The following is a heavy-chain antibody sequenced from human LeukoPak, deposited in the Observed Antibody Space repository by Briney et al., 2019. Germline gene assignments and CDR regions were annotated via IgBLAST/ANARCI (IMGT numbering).Heavy chain of an antibody. V-gene: IGHV3-33*01. Sequence: GGSLRLSCAASGFTFSSYGMHWVRRAPGKGLEWVAVIWYDGSNKYYADSVKGRFTISRDNSKNTLYLQMNSLRAEDTAVYYCARDHAHPIKRCSGGSCSLVYYYGMDVWGQGTTVTVSS. D-gene: IGHD2-15*01. CDR3: ARDHAHPIKRCSGGSCSLVYYYGMDV. CDR1: GFTFSSYG. J-gene: IGHJ6*02. CDR2: IWYDGSNK.